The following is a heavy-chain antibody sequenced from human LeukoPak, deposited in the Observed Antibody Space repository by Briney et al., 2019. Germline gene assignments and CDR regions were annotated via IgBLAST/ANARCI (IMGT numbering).Heavy chain of an antibody. V-gene: IGHV3-30-3*01. CDR1: GFTFSSYA. CDR3: ARGYSSELDAFDI. CDR2: ISYDGSNK. D-gene: IGHD6-19*01. Sequence: GGSLRLSCAASGFTFSSYAMHWVRQAPGKGLEWVAVISYDGSNKYYADSVKGRFTISRDNSKNTLYLQMNSLRAEDTAVYYCARGYSSELDAFDIWGQGTMVTVSS. J-gene: IGHJ3*02.